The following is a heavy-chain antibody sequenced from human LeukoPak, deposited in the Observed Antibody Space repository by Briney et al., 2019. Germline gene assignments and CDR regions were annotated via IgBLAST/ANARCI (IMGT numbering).Heavy chain of an antibody. D-gene: IGHD3-22*01. CDR1: GFTFSSYA. CDR3: AKDPTMIVVVIPDY. CDR2: ISGSGASI. Sequence: GGSPRLSCAASGFTFSSYAMSWVRQAPGERREWVSAISGSGASIYDADSVKGRFTISGDNSKNTLYLQMNRLRAEDTAVYYWAKDPTMIVVVIPDYWGQETLVTVSS. V-gene: IGHV3-23*01. J-gene: IGHJ4*02.